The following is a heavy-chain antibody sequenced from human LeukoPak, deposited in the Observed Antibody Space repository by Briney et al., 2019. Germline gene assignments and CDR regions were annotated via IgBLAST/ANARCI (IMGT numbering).Heavy chain of an antibody. J-gene: IGHJ6*03. CDR3: ARVRGDYWTYYYYMDV. V-gene: IGHV4-34*01. Sequence: PSETLSLTCAVYGGSFSGYYWSWIRQPPGKGLEWIGEINHSGSTNYSPSLKSRVTISVDTSKNQFSLKLSSVTAADTAVYYCARVRGDYWTYYYYMDVWGKGTTVTVSS. CDR2: INHSGST. CDR1: GGSFSGYY. D-gene: IGHD4-17*01.